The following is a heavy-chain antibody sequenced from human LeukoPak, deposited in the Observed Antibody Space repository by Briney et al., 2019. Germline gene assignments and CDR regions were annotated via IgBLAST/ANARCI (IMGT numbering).Heavy chain of an antibody. Sequence: GGSLRLSCAASGFTFSSYWMHWVRQAPGKGLVWVSRINSDGSSTSYADSVKGRFTISRDNSKNTLYLQMNSLRAEDTAVYYCARDRYYDSSGYWVGRGYFDYWGQGTLVTVSS. V-gene: IGHV3-74*01. J-gene: IGHJ4*02. CDR1: GFTFSSYW. CDR2: INSDGSST. CDR3: ARDRYYDSSGYWVGRGYFDY. D-gene: IGHD3-22*01.